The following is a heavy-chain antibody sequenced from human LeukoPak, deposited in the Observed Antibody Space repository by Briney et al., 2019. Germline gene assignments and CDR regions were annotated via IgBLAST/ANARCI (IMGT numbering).Heavy chain of an antibody. Sequence: SETLSLTCTVSGGSISSYYWSWIRQPPGKGLEWIGYIYYSGSTNYNPSLKSRVTISVDTSKNQFSLKLSSVTAADTAVYYCARDTGVAGIFDHWGQGTLVTVSS. CDR1: GGSISSYY. CDR3: ARDTGVAGIFDH. V-gene: IGHV4-59*01. D-gene: IGHD6-19*01. J-gene: IGHJ4*02. CDR2: IYYSGST.